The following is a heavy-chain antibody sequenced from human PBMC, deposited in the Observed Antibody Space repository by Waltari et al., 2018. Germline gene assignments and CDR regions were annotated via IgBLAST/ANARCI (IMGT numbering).Heavy chain of an antibody. CDR3: ARGMGTGAITFDY. Sequence: QVQLQESGPGLVKPSETLSLTCTVSGGSISSYYWSWIRQPPGKGLEWIGYIYYSGSTNYNPSLKSRVTISVDTSKNQFSLKLSSVTAADTAVYYCARGMGTGAITFDYWGQGTLVTVSS. J-gene: IGHJ4*02. V-gene: IGHV4-59*01. D-gene: IGHD2-2*01. CDR1: GGSISSYY. CDR2: IYYSGST.